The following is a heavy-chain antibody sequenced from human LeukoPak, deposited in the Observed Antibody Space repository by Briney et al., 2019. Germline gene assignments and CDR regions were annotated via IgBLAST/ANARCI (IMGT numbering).Heavy chain of an antibody. CDR1: GFTVSNNY. D-gene: IGHD3-22*01. V-gene: IGHV3-53*01. J-gene: IGHJ4*02. CDR3: AKHGYYDSSGYVDY. CDR2: IYSGGST. Sequence: GGSLRLSCAASGFTVSNNYMNWVRQAPGKGLEWVSLIYSGGSTYYADSVKGRFTISRDNSKNTLYLQMNSLRAEDTAVYYCAKHGYYDSSGYVDYWGQGTLVTVSS.